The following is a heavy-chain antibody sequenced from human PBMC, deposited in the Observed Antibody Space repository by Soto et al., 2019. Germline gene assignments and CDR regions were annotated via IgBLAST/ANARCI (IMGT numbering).Heavy chain of an antibody. J-gene: IGHJ3*02. CDR1: GYSFTSYW. CDR2: IYPGDSDT. V-gene: IGHV5-51*01. Sequence: GESLKISCKGSGYSFTSYWIGWVRQMPGKGLEWMGIIYPGDSDTRYSPSFQGQVTISADKSISTAYLQWSSLKASDTAMYYCARRRLGYCSGGSCYPSPTEGGDIWGQGTMVTVSS. CDR3: ARRRLGYCSGGSCYPSPTEGGDI. D-gene: IGHD2-15*01.